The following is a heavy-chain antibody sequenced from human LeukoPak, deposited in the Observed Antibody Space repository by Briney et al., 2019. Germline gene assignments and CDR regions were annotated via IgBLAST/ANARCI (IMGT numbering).Heavy chain of an antibody. J-gene: IGHJ2*01. CDR1: GGSISSYY. Sequence: PSETLSLTCTVSGGSISSYYWSWIRQPPGKGLEWVGHIYYLGGTNYNPSLKSRVTISIDTSKNYFSLKLNSVNAADTAVYYCARDRPGSYWYFDLWGRGTLVTVSS. CDR2: IYYLGGT. V-gene: IGHV4-59*01. D-gene: IGHD3-10*01. CDR3: ARDRPGSYWYFDL.